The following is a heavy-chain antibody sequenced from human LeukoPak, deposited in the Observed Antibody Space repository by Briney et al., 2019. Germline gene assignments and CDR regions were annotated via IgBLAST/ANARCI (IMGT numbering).Heavy chain of an antibody. CDR3: ARIRRDILTGYNYFDY. Sequence: SETLSLTCTVSGGSISSYYWSWIRQPPGKRLEWIGYIYYSGSTNYNPSLKSRVTISVDTSKNQFSLKLSSVTAADTAVYYCARIRRDILTGYNYFDYWGQGTLVTVSS. J-gene: IGHJ4*02. CDR2: IYYSGST. V-gene: IGHV4-59*08. CDR1: GGSISSYY. D-gene: IGHD3-9*01.